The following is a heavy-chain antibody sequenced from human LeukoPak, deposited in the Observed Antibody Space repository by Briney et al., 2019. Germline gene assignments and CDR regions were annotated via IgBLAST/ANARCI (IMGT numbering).Heavy chain of an antibody. J-gene: IGHJ4*02. D-gene: IGHD3-22*01. Sequence: SETLSLTCAVYGGSFSGYYWSWIRQPPGKGLEWIGEINHSGSTNYNPSLKSRVTISVDTSKNQFSLKLSSVTAADTAVYYCATQRDDSSGYYSYWGQGTLVTVSS. CDR1: GGSFSGYY. CDR2: INHSGST. CDR3: ATQRDDSSGYYSY. V-gene: IGHV4-34*01.